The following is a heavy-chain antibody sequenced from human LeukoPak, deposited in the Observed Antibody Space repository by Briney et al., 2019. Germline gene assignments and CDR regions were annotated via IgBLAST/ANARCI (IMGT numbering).Heavy chain of an antibody. CDR1: GFTFSDYY. D-gene: IGHD3-22*01. J-gene: IGHJ4*02. Sequence: SGGSLRLSCAASGFTFSDYYMSWIRQAPGKVLEWVSYISSSGSTIYYADSVKGRFTISRDNAKNSLYLQMNSLRAEDTAVYYCARDLFYDSSGYQGYWGQGTLVTVSS. CDR3: ARDLFYDSSGYQGY. V-gene: IGHV3-11*01. CDR2: ISSSGSTI.